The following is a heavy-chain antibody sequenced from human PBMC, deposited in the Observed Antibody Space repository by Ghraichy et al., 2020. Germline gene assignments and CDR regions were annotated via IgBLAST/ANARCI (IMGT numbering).Heavy chain of an antibody. CDR3: ARWNLGNGMDV. Sequence: SETLSLTCAVYGGSFSGYYWSWIRQPPGKGLEWIGEINHSGFTRYNPSLKSRVTISVGTPKNQFSLKLTSVTAADTAVYYCARWNLGNGMDVWGQGTTVTVSS. V-gene: IGHV4-34*01. D-gene: IGHD1-1*01. J-gene: IGHJ6*02. CDR1: GGSFSGYY. CDR2: INHSGFT.